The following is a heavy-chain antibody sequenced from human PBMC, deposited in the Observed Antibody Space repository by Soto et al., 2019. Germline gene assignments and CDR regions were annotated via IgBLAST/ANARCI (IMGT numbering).Heavy chain of an antibody. CDR3: AIEVWGRGGHYLDS. J-gene: IGHJ4*02. CDR1: GGTFNGFG. Sequence: VHVVQSGAEVKKPGSSVKVTCKSFGGTFNGFGINWMRQAPGQGLEYMGGIIPAFGTTNFAQRFRDRVTLVADGSSTTSYMELSSLTSDATATYYCAIEVWGRGGHYLDSWGQGTLVTVSS. CDR2: IIPAFGTT. D-gene: IGHD7-27*01. V-gene: IGHV1-69*01.